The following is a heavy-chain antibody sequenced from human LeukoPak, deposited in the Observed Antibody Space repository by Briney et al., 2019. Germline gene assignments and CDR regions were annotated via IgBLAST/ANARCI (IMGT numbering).Heavy chain of an antibody. D-gene: IGHD3-10*01. V-gene: IGHV3-48*02. J-gene: IGHJ4*02. CDR2: ISYSSSAI. Sequence: GGSLRLSCAASGFTFSSYSMNWVRQAPGKGLEWVSYISYSSSAIYYADSVKGRFTISRDNAKNSLYLQMDSLRDEDTAVYYCARVFLNYYGSGSPSDYWGQGTLVTVSS. CDR1: GFTFSSYS. CDR3: ARVFLNYYGSGSPSDY.